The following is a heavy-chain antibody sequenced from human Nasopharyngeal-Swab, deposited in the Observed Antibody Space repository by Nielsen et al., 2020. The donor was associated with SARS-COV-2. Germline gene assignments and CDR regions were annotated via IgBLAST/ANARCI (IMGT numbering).Heavy chain of an antibody. Sequence: LKISCAASGFTFDDYAMHWVRQAPGKGLEWVSGISWNSGSIGYADSVKGRFTISRDNAKNSLYLQMNSLRAEDTALYYCAKDSSAVRGYFQHWGQGTLVTVSS. J-gene: IGHJ1*01. CDR1: GFTFDDYA. V-gene: IGHV3-9*01. CDR2: ISWNSGSI. CDR3: AKDSSAVRGYFQH. D-gene: IGHD6-6*01.